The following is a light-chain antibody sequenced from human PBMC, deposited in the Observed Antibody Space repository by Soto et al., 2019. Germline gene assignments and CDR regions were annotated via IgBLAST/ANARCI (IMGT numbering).Light chain of an antibody. J-gene: IGKJ4*01. V-gene: IGKV3-20*01. Sequence: EIVLTQSPGTLSLSPGKRATLSCRASQTISSAYLAWYQQRPGQAPRLLIYGASSRATGIPDRFSGRGSGTDFALTISRLEPEDFAVYYCQQYKNWPPPTFGGGTKVQIK. CDR1: QTISSAY. CDR3: QQYKNWPPPT. CDR2: GAS.